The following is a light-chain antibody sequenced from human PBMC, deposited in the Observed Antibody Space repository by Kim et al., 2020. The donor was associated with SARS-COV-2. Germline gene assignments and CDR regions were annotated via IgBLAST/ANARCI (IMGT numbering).Light chain of an antibody. CDR2: EAS. Sequence: ASVGDGVTIACRASEYITRRLAWYQQKPGKAPKVLIAEASTLESGVPSTFSGSGSGTDFTLNISSLQTDDFGTYYCKQYDTYPWTFGQGTNVDIK. V-gene: IGKV1-5*03. J-gene: IGKJ1*01. CDR1: EYITRR. CDR3: KQYDTYPWT.